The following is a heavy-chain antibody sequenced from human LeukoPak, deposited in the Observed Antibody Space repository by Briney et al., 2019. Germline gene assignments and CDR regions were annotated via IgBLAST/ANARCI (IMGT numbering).Heavy chain of an antibody. CDR2: ISSTGST. D-gene: IGHD3-16*01. CDR3: AKIQYRRGGGAIDS. CDR1: GFTLKDTA. V-gene: IGHV3-23*01. Sequence: GGSLRLSCSASGFTLKDTAMCWVRQAPGKGLDWVSTISSTGSTYDAESVKGRFTISRDTLKNTLYLQMNSLRADDTAIYYCAKIQYRRGGGAIDSWGQGTVVSVSS. J-gene: IGHJ4*02.